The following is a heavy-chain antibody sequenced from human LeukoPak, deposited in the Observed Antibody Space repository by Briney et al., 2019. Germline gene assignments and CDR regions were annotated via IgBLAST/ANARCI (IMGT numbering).Heavy chain of an antibody. CDR2: INPNSCGT. D-gene: IGHD5-18*01. CDR1: VYTLTDYY. V-gene: IGHV1-2*02. Sequence: GASVKVSCKASVYTLTDYYMHGVRQAPGQGLAWMGWINPNSCGTNYAQKFEGRVTMTRDTSISTAYMGLGRPRSDDRAVYYCAREYTAKSFGDWGQGTLVSVSS. CDR3: AREYTAKSFGD. J-gene: IGHJ4*02.